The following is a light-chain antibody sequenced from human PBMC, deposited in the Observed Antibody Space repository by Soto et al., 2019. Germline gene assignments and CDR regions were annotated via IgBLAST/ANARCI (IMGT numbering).Light chain of an antibody. CDR2: GAS. J-gene: IGKJ4*01. Sequence: DIPMTQSPSSLSASIGDRVTITCRASQSISSYLNWYQQKPGKAPKLLIYGASSLQSGVPSRFSGRGSGTDFTLTISSLQPEDFATYYCQQSHRIPLTFGGGTKVEMK. CDR3: QQSHRIPLT. V-gene: IGKV1-39*01. CDR1: QSISSY.